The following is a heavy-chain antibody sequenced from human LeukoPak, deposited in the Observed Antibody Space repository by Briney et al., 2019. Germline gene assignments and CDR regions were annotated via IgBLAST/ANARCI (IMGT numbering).Heavy chain of an antibody. CDR2: ISGSGGST. V-gene: IGHV3-23*01. J-gene: IGHJ4*02. CDR3: AKAIVVVIGYFDY. Sequence: GGSLRLSRAASGFTFSSYAMSWVRQAPGKGLEWVSAISGSGGSTYYADSVKGRFTISRDNSKNTLYLQMNSLRAEDTAVYYCAKAIVVVIGYFDYWGQGTLVTVSS. CDR1: GFTFSSYA. D-gene: IGHD3-22*01.